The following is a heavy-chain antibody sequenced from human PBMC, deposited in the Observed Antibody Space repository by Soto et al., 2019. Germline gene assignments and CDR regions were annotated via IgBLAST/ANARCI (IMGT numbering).Heavy chain of an antibody. Sequence: SETLSLTCAVYGGSFSGYYWSWIRQPPGEGLEWIGEINHSGSTNYNPSLKSRVTISVDTSKNQFSLKLSSVTAADTAVYYCARVQQLVLRAYYYGMDVWGQGTTVTVSS. CDR2: INHSGST. CDR1: GGSFSGYY. D-gene: IGHD6-13*01. J-gene: IGHJ6*02. CDR3: ARVQQLVLRAYYYGMDV. V-gene: IGHV4-34*01.